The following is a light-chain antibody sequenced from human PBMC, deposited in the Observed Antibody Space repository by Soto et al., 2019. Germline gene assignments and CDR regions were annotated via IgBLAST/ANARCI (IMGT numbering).Light chain of an antibody. J-gene: IGKJ1*01. Sequence: IQLTQSPSSLSASVGDRVTVTCRASQDISNYLAWYQQSPGRAPKLLIYLASTLESGVPSRFSGSGSGTDFTLTISSLQPEDFATYYCQQLESDPPWTFGQGTRVEIK. CDR2: LAS. CDR3: QQLESDPPWT. V-gene: IGKV1-9*01. CDR1: QDISNY.